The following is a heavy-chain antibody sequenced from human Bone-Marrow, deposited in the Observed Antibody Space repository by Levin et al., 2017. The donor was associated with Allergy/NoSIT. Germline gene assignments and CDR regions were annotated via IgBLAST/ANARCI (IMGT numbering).Heavy chain of an antibody. J-gene: IGHJ3*02. Sequence: LRLSCTVSGGSISSGDYYWSWIRQPPGKGLEWIGYIYYSGSTYYNPSLKSRVTISVDTSKNQFSLKLSSVTAADTAVYYCARETQDYGGNSAYSAFDIWGQGTMVTVSS. D-gene: IGHD4-23*01. CDR1: GGSISSGDYY. CDR3: ARETQDYGGNSAYSAFDI. CDR2: IYYSGST. V-gene: IGHV4-30-4*01.